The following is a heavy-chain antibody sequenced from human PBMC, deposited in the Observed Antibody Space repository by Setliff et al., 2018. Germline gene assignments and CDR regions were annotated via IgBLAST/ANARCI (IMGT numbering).Heavy chain of an antibody. D-gene: IGHD1-1*01. CDR1: GYSISSDYY. CDR2: INHRGST. CDR3: ARTGTYRYFDY. V-gene: IGHV4-38-2*01. J-gene: IGHJ4*02. Sequence: SETLSLTCAVSGYSISSDYYWAWIRQPPGKGLEWVGEINHRGSTTYNPSLKSRVTISVDTSKNQFSLKLRSVTAADTAVYYCARTGTYRYFDYWGQGALVTVSS.